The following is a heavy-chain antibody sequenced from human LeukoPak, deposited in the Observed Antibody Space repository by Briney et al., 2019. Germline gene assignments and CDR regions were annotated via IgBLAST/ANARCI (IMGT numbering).Heavy chain of an antibody. Sequence: GGSLRLSCAASGFTFSSYGMHWVRQAPGKGLEWVAFIRYDGSNKYYADSVKGRFTISRDNSKNTLYLQMNSLRAEDTAVYYCAKVLDSLNSSWRYYFGYWGQGTLVTVSS. CDR1: GFTFSSYG. CDR3: AKVLDSLNSSWRYYFGY. CDR2: IRYDGSNK. J-gene: IGHJ4*02. D-gene: IGHD6-13*01. V-gene: IGHV3-30*02.